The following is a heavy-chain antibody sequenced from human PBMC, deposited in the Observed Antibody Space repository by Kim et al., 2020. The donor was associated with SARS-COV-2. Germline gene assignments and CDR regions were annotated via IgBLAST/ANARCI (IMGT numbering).Heavy chain of an antibody. CDR2: INHSGST. CDR3: ARDRYFDY. J-gene: IGHJ4*02. V-gene: IGHV4-34*01. Sequence: SETLSLTCAVYGGSFSGYYWSWIRQPPGKGLEWIGEINHSGSTNYNPSLKSRVTISVDTSKNQFSLKLSSVTAADTAVYYCARDRYFDYLGQGTLVTVSS. CDR1: GGSFSGYY.